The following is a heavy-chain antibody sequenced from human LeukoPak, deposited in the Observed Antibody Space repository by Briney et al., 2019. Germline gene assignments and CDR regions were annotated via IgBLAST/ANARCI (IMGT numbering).Heavy chain of an antibody. CDR1: GDSISSSSYY. Sequence: PSESLSLTCTVSGDSISSSSYYWGWIRQPPGKGLEWIGSIYYSGSTYYNSSLKSRVTISVDTSKNQFSLKLSSVTAADTAVYYCARDLRYGDYGDDAFDIWGQGTMVTVSS. CDR3: ARDLRYGDYGDDAFDI. V-gene: IGHV4-39*07. D-gene: IGHD4-17*01. J-gene: IGHJ3*02. CDR2: IYYSGST.